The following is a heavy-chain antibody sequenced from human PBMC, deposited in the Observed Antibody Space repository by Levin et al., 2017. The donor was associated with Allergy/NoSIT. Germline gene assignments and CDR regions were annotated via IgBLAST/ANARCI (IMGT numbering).Heavy chain of an antibody. CDR3: AKASRGKLMIVVVITGIDYFDY. Sequence: GGSLRLSCAASGFTFSSYAMSWVRQAPGKGLEWVSAISGSGGSTYYADSVKGRFTISRDNSKNTLYLQMNSLRAEDTAVYYCAKASRGKLMIVVVITGIDYFDYWGQGTLVTVSS. CDR2: ISGSGGST. V-gene: IGHV3-23*01. J-gene: IGHJ4*02. D-gene: IGHD3-22*01. CDR1: GFTFSSYA.